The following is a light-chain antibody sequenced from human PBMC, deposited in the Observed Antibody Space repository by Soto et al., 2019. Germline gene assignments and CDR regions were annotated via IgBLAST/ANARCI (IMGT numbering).Light chain of an antibody. V-gene: IGKV3-20*01. CDR3: QQYGSSPIT. CDR2: GAS. CDR1: QSVSSSY. J-gene: IGKJ5*01. Sequence: EIVLTQSPGTLSLSPGERATLSCRASQSVSSSYLAWYQQKPGQAPRLLIYGASSRATGSPDRFRGSGSGTDFTLTISRLETEDFAVYYCQQYGSSPITFGQGTRLVIK.